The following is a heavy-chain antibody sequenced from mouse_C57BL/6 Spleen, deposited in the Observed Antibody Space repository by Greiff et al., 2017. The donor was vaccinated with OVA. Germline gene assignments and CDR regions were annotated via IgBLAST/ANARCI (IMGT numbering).Heavy chain of an antibody. CDR2: IDPSDSYT. J-gene: IGHJ4*01. V-gene: IGHV1-59*01. CDR3: ARRFYYGSTYAMDY. CDR1: GYTFTSYW. D-gene: IGHD1-1*01. Sequence: QVQLQQPGAELVRPGTSVKLSCNASGYTFTSYWMHWVKQRPGQGLEWIGVIDPSDSYTNYNQKFKGKATWTVDTSSSTAYMQLSSLTSEDSAVYYCARRFYYGSTYAMDYWGHGTSVTVSS.